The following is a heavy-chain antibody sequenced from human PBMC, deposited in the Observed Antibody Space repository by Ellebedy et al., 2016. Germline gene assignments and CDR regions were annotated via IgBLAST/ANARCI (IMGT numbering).Heavy chain of an antibody. Sequence: GESLKISCVDSGITFSDHTIHWVRQAPGKGLEWVAAISFDGSKRDFADSVKGRFTISRDNSRNTLYLQVNSLRAEDTAIYYCATDRGRYSYYYYGMDVWGQGTTVVVSS. J-gene: IGHJ6*02. CDR2: ISFDGSKR. D-gene: IGHD3-16*02. V-gene: IGHV3-30-3*01. CDR1: GITFSDHT. CDR3: ATDRGRYSYYYYGMDV.